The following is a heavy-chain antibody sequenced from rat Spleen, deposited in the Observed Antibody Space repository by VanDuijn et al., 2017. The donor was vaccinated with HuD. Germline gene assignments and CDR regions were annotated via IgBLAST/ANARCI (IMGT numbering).Heavy chain of an antibody. J-gene: IGHJ2*01. CDR2: IWSGGST. V-gene: IGHV2-15*01. D-gene: IGHD1-9*01. Sequence: QVQLKESGPGLVQPSQTLSVTCTVSGFSLSSYHISWVRQPPGKGLEWMGAIWSGGSTDYNSALKSRLSISRDTSKSQIFLKMNSLQTDDTAKYFCARQLYYGYNHFDYWGQGLMVTVSS. CDR1: GFSLSSYH. CDR3: ARQLYYGYNHFDY.